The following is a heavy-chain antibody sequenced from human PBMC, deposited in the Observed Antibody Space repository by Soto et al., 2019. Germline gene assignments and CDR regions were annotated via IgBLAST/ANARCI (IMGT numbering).Heavy chain of an antibody. CDR1: GFTVNGNY. J-gene: IGHJ6*02. V-gene: IGHV3-53*01. CDR3: ARDPSLWFGELSLGYYGMDV. Sequence: GGSLRLSCAASGFTVNGNYMSWVRQAPGKGLEWVSVIYSGGSTHYADSVKGRFTISRDNSKNTLYLQMNSLRAEDTAVYYCARDPSLWFGELSLGYYGMDVWGRGTTVTVSS. D-gene: IGHD3-10*01. CDR2: IYSGGST.